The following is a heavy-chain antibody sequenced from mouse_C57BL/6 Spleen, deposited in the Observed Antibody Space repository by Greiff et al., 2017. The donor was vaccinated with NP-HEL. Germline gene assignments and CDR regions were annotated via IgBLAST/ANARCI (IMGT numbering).Heavy chain of an antibody. J-gene: IGHJ1*03. Sequence: EVKLVESGGDLVKPGGSLKLSCAASGFTFSSYGMSWVRQTPDKRLEWVATISSGGSYTYYPDSVKGRFTISRDNAKNTLYLQMSSLKSEDTAMYYCARLGRNRYFDVWGTGTTVTVSS. V-gene: IGHV5-6*01. CDR2: ISSGGSYT. CDR1: GFTFSSYG. D-gene: IGHD4-1*01. CDR3: ARLGRNRYFDV.